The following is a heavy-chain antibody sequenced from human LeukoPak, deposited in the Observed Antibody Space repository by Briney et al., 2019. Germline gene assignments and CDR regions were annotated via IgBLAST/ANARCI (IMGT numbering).Heavy chain of an antibody. J-gene: IGHJ4*02. V-gene: IGHV1-69*04. CDR3: ARDLYGDYAEAYD. CDR2: IIPILGIA. Sequence: ASVKVSCKASGGTFSSYAISWVRQAPGQGLEWMGRIIPILGIANYAQKFQGRVTITADKSTSTAYMELSSLRSEDTAVYYCARDLYGDYAEAYDWGQGTLVTVSS. CDR1: GGTFSSYA. D-gene: IGHD4-17*01.